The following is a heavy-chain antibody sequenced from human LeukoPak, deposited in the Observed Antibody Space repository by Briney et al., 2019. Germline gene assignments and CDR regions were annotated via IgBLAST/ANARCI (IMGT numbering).Heavy chain of an antibody. Sequence: GGSPRLSCAASGFTLSSYAMHWVRQAPGKGLEWVTVISTDGKDKKYADSVKGRFAISRDNSKNTLDLQMNSLRAEDTALYYCAKDQKWGPAGYYFDSWGQGTLVTVSS. CDR1: GFTLSSYA. D-gene: IGHD2-2*01. CDR2: ISTDGKDK. CDR3: AKDQKWGPAGYYFDS. V-gene: IGHV3-30*18. J-gene: IGHJ4*02.